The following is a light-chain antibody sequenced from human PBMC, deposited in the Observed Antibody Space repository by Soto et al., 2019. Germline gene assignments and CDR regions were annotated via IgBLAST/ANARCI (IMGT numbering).Light chain of an antibody. V-gene: IGKV3-15*01. CDR2: DAS. J-gene: IGKJ5*01. CDR1: QSVGGN. CDR3: QQSNDWRSIT. Sequence: EIVMTQSPATLSVSPVERATLSCWASQSVGGNLAWYQQRPGQAPRLLIFDASTRATGIPARFSGSGSGTEFTLSISNVQSEDLAVYYCQQSNDWRSITFGQGTRLEIK.